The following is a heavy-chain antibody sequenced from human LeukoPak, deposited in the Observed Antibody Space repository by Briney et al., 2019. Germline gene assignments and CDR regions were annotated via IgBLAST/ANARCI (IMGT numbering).Heavy chain of an antibody. D-gene: IGHD5-12*01. CDR3: ARNGGYDYFGY. CDR1: GGSFSGYY. CDR2: INHSGST. V-gene: IGHV4-34*01. Sequence: PSETLSLTCAGYGGSFSGYYWSWLRQPPGKGLEWIGEINHSGSTNYNPSLKSRVTISVDTSKNQFSLKLGSVTAADTAVYYCARNGGYDYFGYWGQGTLVTVSS. J-gene: IGHJ4*02.